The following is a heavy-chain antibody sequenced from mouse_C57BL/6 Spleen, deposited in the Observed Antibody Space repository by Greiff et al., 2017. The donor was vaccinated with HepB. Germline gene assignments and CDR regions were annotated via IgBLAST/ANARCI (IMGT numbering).Heavy chain of an antibody. D-gene: IGHD3-1*01. CDR2: ISSGSSTI. J-gene: IGHJ4*01. Sequence: EVHLVESGGGLVKPGGSLKLSCAASGFTFSDYGMHWVRQAPEKGLEWVAYISSGSSTIYYADTVKGRFTISRDNAKNTLFLQMTSLRSEDTALYYCARYSGYYAMDYWGQGTSVTVSS. CDR3: ARYSGYYAMDY. CDR1: GFTFSDYG. V-gene: IGHV5-17*01.